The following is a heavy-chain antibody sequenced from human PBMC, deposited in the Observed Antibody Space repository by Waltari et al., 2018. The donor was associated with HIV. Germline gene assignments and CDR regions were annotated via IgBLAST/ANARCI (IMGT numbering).Heavy chain of an antibody. D-gene: IGHD6-6*01. CDR2: IYSGGST. CDR1: GFTVSRNY. J-gene: IGHJ3*02. Sequence: EVQLVASGGGLIQPGGSLRLSCAASGFTVSRNYMSWVRQAPGKGLEWVSGIYSGGSTYYADSVKGRFTISRDNSKNTLYLQMNSLRAEDTAVYYCAREMDSSSSSPGDAFDIWGQGTMVTVSS. CDR3: AREMDSSSSSPGDAFDI. V-gene: IGHV3-53*01.